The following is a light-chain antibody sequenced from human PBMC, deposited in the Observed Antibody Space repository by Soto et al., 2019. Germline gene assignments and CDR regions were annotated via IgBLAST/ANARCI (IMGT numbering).Light chain of an antibody. Sequence: QSVLTQPASVSGSPGQSITISCTGTSSDVGGYNYVSWYQQHPGKAPKLMIYDVSNRPSGVSNRFSGSKSGNTASLTISGLQAEDEADHYCSSYTSSSTVGVFGTGTKVTVL. CDR2: DVS. CDR1: SSDVGGYNY. V-gene: IGLV2-14*01. CDR3: SSYTSSSTVGV. J-gene: IGLJ1*01.